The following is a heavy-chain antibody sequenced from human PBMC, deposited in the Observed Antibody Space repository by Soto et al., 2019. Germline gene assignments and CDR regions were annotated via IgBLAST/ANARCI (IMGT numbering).Heavy chain of an antibody. CDR2: IDWDDDK. V-gene: IGHV2-70*02. CDR3: ARGRHSYYAMDV. Sequence: SGPTLVNPTQTLTLTCTFSGFSLSTSGMCVSWIRQPPGKALEWLALIDWDDDKYYSTSLKTRLTINPDTAKNQFSLQLNSVTPEDTAVYYCARGRHSYYAMDVWGQGTTFTVSS. J-gene: IGHJ6*02. CDR1: GFSLSTSGMC.